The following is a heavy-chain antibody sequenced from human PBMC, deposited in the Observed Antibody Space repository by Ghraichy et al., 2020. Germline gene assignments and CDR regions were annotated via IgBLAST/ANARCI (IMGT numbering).Heavy chain of an antibody. CDR1: GGSISSGGYY. V-gene: IGHV4-31*03. D-gene: IGHD3-22*01. Sequence: SETLSLTCTVSGGSISSGGYYWSWIRQHPGKGLEWIGYIYYSGSTYYNPSLKSRVTISVDTSKNQFSLKLSSVTAADTAVYYCARVISSGYYYVSTFDYWGQGTLVTVSS. CDR3: ARVISSGYYYVSTFDY. CDR2: IYYSGST. J-gene: IGHJ4*02.